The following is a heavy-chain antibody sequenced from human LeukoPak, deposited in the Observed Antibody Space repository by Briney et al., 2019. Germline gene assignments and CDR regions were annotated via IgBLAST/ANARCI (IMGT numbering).Heavy chain of an antibody. Sequence: PGGSLRLSCAASGFTFDDYAMHWVRQAPGKGLEWVSLISGDGGSTYYADSVKGRFTISRDNAKNSLYLQMNSLRAEDTALYYCAKGAGSYFPEWFDPWGQGTLVTVSS. CDR1: GFTFDDYA. J-gene: IGHJ5*02. V-gene: IGHV3-43*02. D-gene: IGHD3-10*01. CDR3: AKGAGSYFPEWFDP. CDR2: ISGDGGST.